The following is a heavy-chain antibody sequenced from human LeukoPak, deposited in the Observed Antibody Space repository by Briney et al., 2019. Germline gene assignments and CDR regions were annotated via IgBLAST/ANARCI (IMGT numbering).Heavy chain of an antibody. V-gene: IGHV1-18*01. CDR1: GYSFVLYG. Sequence: ASVKVSCKASGYSFVLYGISWVRQAPGQGPEWMGWISNYNGNTKYAQKFQGRVTMTTDTSTSTAYMELRSLRSDDTAVYYCARDEDYATSVSIDPWGQGTLVTVSS. J-gene: IGHJ5*02. D-gene: IGHD4-17*01. CDR3: ARDEDYATSVSIDP. CDR2: ISNYNGNT.